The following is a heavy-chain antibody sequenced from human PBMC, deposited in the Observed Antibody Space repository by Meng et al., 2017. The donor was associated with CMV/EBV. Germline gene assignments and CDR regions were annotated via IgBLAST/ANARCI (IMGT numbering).Heavy chain of an antibody. CDR2: IKSKTDGGTT. D-gene: IGHD2-8*01. Sequence: GGSLRLSCAASGFTFSSYSMNWVRQAPGKGLEWVGRIKSKTDGGTTDYAAPVKGRFTISRDDSKNTLYLQMNSLKTEDTAVYYCTTDFILMVYDAVDWAWGQGTLVTVSS. CDR1: GFTFSSYS. J-gene: IGHJ5*02. CDR3: TTDFILMVYDAVDWA. V-gene: IGHV3-15*01.